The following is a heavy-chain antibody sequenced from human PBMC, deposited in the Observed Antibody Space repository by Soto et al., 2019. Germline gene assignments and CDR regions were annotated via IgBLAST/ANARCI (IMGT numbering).Heavy chain of an antibody. V-gene: IGHV3-23*01. CDR1: GFTFSSYA. CDR2: ISGSGGST. D-gene: IGHD6-6*01. Sequence: EVQLLESGGGLVQPGGSLRLSCAASGFTFSSYAMSWVRQAPGKGLEWVSAISGSGGSTYYADSVKGRFTISRDNSKNTLYLKMNSLRAEDTAVYYCAKSSSDYYYYYMDVWGKGTTVTVSS. CDR3: AKSSSDYYYYYMDV. J-gene: IGHJ6*03.